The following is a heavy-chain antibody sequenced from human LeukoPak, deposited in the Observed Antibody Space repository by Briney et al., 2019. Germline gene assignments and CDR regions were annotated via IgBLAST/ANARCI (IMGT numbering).Heavy chain of an antibody. V-gene: IGHV1-69*13. CDR2: VIPIFGTA. CDR1: GYTFTSYG. D-gene: IGHD2-2*01. Sequence: ASVKVSCKASGYTFTSYGISWVRQAPGQALEWMGGVIPIFGTANYAQKFQGRVTITADESTSTAYMELSSLRSEDTAVYYCARTALGYCSSTSCYRGYYYGMDVWGQGTTVTVSS. J-gene: IGHJ6*02. CDR3: ARTALGYCSSTSCYRGYYYGMDV.